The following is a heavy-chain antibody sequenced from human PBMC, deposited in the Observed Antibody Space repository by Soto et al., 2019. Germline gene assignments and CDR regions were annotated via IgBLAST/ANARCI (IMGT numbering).Heavy chain of an antibody. Sequence: QVQLMQSGAEVKKPGASVKVSCKASGNTFTNYYIHWVRQAPGQGLEWMGTINPSGGHTTYAQKFLGRVIMTRDTSPSTLYMELTSLRSADTAVYYCAGGGHVVVVTAAFDYWGQGTLVTVSS. V-gene: IGHV1-46*01. CDR1: GNTFTNYY. J-gene: IGHJ4*02. D-gene: IGHD2-21*02. CDR2: INPSGGHT. CDR3: AGGGHVVVVTAAFDY.